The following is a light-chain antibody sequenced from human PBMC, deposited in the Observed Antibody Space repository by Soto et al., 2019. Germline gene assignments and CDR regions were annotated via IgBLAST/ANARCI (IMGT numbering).Light chain of an antibody. CDR3: SLYTSSSTLYV. V-gene: IGLV2-14*01. J-gene: IGLJ1*01. CDR1: SSDVGGYNY. Sequence: QSVLTQPASVSGSPGHSITISCTGTSSDVGGYNYVSWYQQHPGKAPKLMIYDVSNRPSGVSNRFSGSKSGNTASLTISGLQAADEADYYCSLYTSSSTLYVFGTGTKVTVL. CDR2: DVS.